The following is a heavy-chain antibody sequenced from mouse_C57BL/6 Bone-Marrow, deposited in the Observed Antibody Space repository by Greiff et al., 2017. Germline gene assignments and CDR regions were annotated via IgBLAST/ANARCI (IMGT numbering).Heavy chain of an antibody. CDR3: ARDPYYYGSSYGWFAY. CDR2: IFPGSGST. CDR1: GYTFTDYY. J-gene: IGHJ3*01. Sequence: QVQLKESGPELVKPGASVKISCKASGYTFTDYYINWVKQRPGQGLEWIGWIFPGSGSTYYNEKFKGKATLTVDKSSSTAYMLLSSLTSEDSAVYFCARDPYYYGSSYGWFAYWGQGTLVTVSA. V-gene: IGHV1-75*01. D-gene: IGHD1-1*01.